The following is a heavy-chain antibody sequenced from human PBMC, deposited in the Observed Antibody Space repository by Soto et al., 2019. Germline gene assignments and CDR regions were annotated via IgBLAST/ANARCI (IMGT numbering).Heavy chain of an antibody. J-gene: IGHJ4*02. CDR2: IIPIFGTA. D-gene: IGHD1-20*01. CDR3: AAENPHLTGTITGFDY. V-gene: IGHV1-69*06. CDR1: GGTFSSYA. Sequence: GASVKVSCKASGGTFSSYAISWVRQAPGQGLEWMGGIIPIFGTANYAQKFQGRVTITADKSTSTAYMELSSLRSEDTAVYYCAAENPHLTGTITGFDYWGQGTLVTVSS.